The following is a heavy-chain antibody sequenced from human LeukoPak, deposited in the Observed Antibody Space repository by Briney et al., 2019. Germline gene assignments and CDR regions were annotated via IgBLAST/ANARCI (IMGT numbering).Heavy chain of an antibody. V-gene: IGHV3-9*01. D-gene: IGHD5-18*01. Sequence: SLRLSCAASGFTFDDYAMHWVRQAPGKGLEWVSGISWNSGRIGYADSVKGRFTISRDNAKNSLYLQMNSLRAEDTALYYCAKGMSGYSYGYYFDYWGQGTLVTVSS. CDR2: ISWNSGRI. J-gene: IGHJ4*02. CDR1: GFTFDDYA. CDR3: AKGMSGYSYGYYFDY.